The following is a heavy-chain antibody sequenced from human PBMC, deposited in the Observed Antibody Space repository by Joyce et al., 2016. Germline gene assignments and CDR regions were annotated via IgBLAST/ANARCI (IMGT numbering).Heavy chain of an antibody. CDR1: GFTFSTSS. CDR2: ISSDSTYR. V-gene: IGHV3-21*02. Sequence: EVQLVESGGGLVKPGGSLRISCAASGFTFSTSSMSWFRRAPGRGMGGVSAISSDSTYRSDADSVKGRFTVSRDNAKNSLYLQMNSLRAEDTAVFFCARGGIVYDYSMDLWGQGTTVTVSS. D-gene: IGHD3-22*01. J-gene: IGHJ6*02. CDR3: ARGGIVYDYSMDL.